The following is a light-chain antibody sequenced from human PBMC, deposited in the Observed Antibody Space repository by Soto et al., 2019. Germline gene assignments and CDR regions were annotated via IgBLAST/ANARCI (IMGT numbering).Light chain of an antibody. Sequence: EIVMTQSPATLSVSPGERATLSCRASQGVSSNLAWYQQKPGQAPRLLISGASTRATGIPARFSGSGSGTEFTLTISSLQSEDFAVYYCQHYNNWPRTFGQGTKVEIK. CDR2: GAS. CDR1: QGVSSN. J-gene: IGKJ1*01. CDR3: QHYNNWPRT. V-gene: IGKV3-15*01.